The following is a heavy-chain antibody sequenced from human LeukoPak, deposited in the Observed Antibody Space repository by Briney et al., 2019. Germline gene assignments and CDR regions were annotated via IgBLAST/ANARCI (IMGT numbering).Heavy chain of an antibody. Sequence: PGGSLRLSCAASGFTFSNFAMHWVRQAPGKGLEWVAVISYDGNNKYYADSVKGRFTISRDNSKNTLYLQMNSLRAEDTAVYYCARDGNYYDSSGYFGPDAFDIWGQGTMVTVSS. V-gene: IGHV3-30*03. CDR3: ARDGNYYDSSGYFGPDAFDI. D-gene: IGHD3-22*01. CDR2: ISYDGNNK. J-gene: IGHJ3*02. CDR1: GFTFSNFA.